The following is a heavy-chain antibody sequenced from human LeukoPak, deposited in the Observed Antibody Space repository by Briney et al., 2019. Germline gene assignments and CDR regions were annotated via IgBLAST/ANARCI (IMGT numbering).Heavy chain of an antibody. CDR1: GFTFSSYS. V-gene: IGHV3-48*01. J-gene: IGHJ4*02. D-gene: IGHD3-22*01. CDR3: AKDDSFGNSDY. Sequence: GGSLRLSCAASGFTFSSYSMNWVRQAPGKGLEWVSYISSSSSTIYYADSVKGRFTISRDNSKNTLYLQMNSLRAEDTAVYYCAKDDSFGNSDYWGQGTLVTVS. CDR2: ISSSSSTI.